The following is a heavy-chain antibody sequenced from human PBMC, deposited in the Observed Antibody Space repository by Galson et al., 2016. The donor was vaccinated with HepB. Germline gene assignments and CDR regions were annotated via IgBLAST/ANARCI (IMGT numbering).Heavy chain of an antibody. V-gene: IGHV1-46*01. Sequence: SVKVSCKASGYSFTCCYLHWVRQAPGQGLEWVGIINPSTGTTVYAQEFQGRVTMTRDTSTSTVYMDLSNLRSQDTAVYYCARANRQINGAVAGTEDYWGQGTRVTVSS. CDR1: GYSFTCCY. CDR3: ARANRQINGAVAGTEDY. CDR2: INPSTGTT. D-gene: IGHD6-19*01. J-gene: IGHJ4*02.